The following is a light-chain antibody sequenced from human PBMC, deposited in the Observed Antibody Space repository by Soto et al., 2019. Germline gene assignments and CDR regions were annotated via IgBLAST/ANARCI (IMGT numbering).Light chain of an antibody. CDR2: EVS. V-gene: IGLV2-18*01. CDR1: SSDVGGYNR. Sequence: QSALTQPPSVSGSPGQSVTISCTGTSSDVGGYNRVSWYQQPPGTAPKLMIYEVSNRPSGVPDRFSGSKSGNTASLTISGLQAEDEADYYCSLYTSSSTSWVFGGGTKLTVL. J-gene: IGLJ3*02. CDR3: SLYTSSSTSWV.